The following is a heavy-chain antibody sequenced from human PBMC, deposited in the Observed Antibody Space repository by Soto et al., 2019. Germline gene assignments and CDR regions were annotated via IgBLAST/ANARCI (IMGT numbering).Heavy chain of an antibody. CDR2: ISGSGTST. J-gene: IGHJ1*01. CDR3: AKEGLVSPAEYFQH. D-gene: IGHD3-9*01. CDR1: GFSFSDYS. V-gene: IGHV3-23*01. Sequence: GGSLRLSCAASGFSFSDYSMNWVRQAPGKGLEWVSAISGSGTSTYYADSVKGRFTISRDNSKNTLYLQMNSLRAEDTAVYYCAKEGLVSPAEYFQHWGQGTPVTVSS.